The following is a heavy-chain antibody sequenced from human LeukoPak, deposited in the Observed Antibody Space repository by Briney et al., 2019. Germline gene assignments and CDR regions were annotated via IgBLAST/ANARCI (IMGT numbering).Heavy chain of an antibody. J-gene: IGHJ6*02. CDR1: GFTFSSFG. CDR3: ARSHQGSTSSYYYYGMDV. Sequence: GGSLRLSCAASGFTFSSFGMIWVREAPGKGLECVSYIRSSSSTIYYADSVKGRFTISRDNAKNSLYLQMNSLRAEDTAVYYCARSHQGSTSSYYYYGMDVWGQGTTVTVSS. V-gene: IGHV3-48*01. D-gene: IGHD2-2*01. CDR2: IRSSSSTI.